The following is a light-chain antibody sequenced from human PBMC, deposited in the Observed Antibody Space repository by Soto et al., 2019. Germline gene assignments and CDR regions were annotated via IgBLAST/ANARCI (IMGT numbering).Light chain of an antibody. Sequence: QSALTQPPSASGSFGQSVTISCTGTSSDVGGYNYVSWYQQHPGKAPKLMIYEVSERPSGVPDRFSGSKSGNTASLTISGLQVEDEADYYCCSYAGSSTLYVFGTGTKVTVL. CDR2: EVS. V-gene: IGLV2-8*01. CDR3: CSYAGSSTLYV. CDR1: SSDVGGYNY. J-gene: IGLJ1*01.